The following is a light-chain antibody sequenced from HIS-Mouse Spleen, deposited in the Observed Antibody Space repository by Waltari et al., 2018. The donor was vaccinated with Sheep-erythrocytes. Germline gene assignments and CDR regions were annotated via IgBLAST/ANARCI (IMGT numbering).Light chain of an antibody. CDR3: QSYDSSLSAVV. J-gene: IGLJ2*01. Sequence: QSALTQPASVSGSPGQSITISCTGTSSAVGGYNYVPWYQQHPGKAPKLMIYEVSNRPSGVSNRFSGSKSGNTASLTISGLQAEDEADYYCQSYDSSLSAVVFGGGTKLTVL. CDR1: SSAVGGYNY. V-gene: IGLV2-14*01. CDR2: EVS.